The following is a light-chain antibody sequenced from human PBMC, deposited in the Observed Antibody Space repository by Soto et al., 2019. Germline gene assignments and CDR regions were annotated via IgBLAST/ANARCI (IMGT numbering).Light chain of an antibody. CDR3: QQYNNWPPIT. J-gene: IGKJ5*01. CDR1: QIISRC. CDR2: DAS. V-gene: IGKV1-5*01. Sequence: DIQMTQSPSSLSSSVGDIVAITCRASQIISRCVAWYQQKPGEAHKLMIYDASTLESGVPSRFSGSGSGTDFALTITSLQAEDFATYYCQQYNNWPPITFGQGTRLEIK.